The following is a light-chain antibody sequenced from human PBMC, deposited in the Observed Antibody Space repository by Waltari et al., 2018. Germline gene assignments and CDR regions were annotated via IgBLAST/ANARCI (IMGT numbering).Light chain of an antibody. CDR3: QAWDNSLVV. V-gene: IGLV3-1*01. Sequence: SYALTQPPSVSVSPGQTASITCSGDNLGQKYACWYQQKPGQSPVLVIYQDNKRPSGIPERFSGSNSGHTATLTISGTQAMDEADYYCQAWDNSLVVFGTGTAVTVL. J-gene: IGLJ1*01. CDR2: QDN. CDR1: NLGQKY.